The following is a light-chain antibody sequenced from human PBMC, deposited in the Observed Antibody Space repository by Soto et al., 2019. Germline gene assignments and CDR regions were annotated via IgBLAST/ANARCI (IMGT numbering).Light chain of an antibody. Sequence: QSALTQPPSASGSPGQSVTISCAGTSSDVGGYNYVSWYQQYPGKVPKLLIYSNNQRSSGVPGRFSGSKSGTSASLAITGVQSEDGADYYCAAWDDSLHVYFFGTGTKLTVL. CDR1: SSDVGGYNY. CDR2: SNN. CDR3: AAWDDSLHVYF. V-gene: IGLV2-8*01. J-gene: IGLJ1*01.